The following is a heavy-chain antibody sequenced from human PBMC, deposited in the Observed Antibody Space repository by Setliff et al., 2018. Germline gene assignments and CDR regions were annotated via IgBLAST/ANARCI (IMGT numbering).Heavy chain of an antibody. J-gene: IGHJ3*01. V-gene: IGHV4-59*08. CDR2: IYDTGST. D-gene: IGHD3-10*01. CDR3: ARHGPTRTDSWFDSFDV. Sequence: SETLSLTCTVSDGSISNAYWSWIRQSPGKGLEWIGYIYDTGSTNSDPSLKSRVTMSVGTSKNQVSLKMTSVTAADTAVYYCARHGPTRTDSWFDSFDVWGQGTKVTV. CDR1: DGSISNAY.